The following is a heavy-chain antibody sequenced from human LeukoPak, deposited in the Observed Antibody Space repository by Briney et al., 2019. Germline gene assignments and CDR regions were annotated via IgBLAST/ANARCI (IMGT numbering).Heavy chain of an antibody. Sequence: GGSLRLSCVVSGMTFDRHGMHWVRQPPGKGLEWLAFIKYDGSRTDYEDSVQGRFTVSRDNSKNTLYLEMNSLRAEDTAIYYCVKDTIFTVDPFDYWGQGTLVTVSS. CDR3: VKDTIFTVDPFDY. D-gene: IGHD3-3*01. V-gene: IGHV3-30*02. J-gene: IGHJ4*02. CDR2: IKYDGSRT. CDR1: GMTFDRHG.